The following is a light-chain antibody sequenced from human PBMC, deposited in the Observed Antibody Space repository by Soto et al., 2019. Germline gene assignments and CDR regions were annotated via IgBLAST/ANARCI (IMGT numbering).Light chain of an antibody. V-gene: IGLV2-8*01. CDR1: SSDVGGYNY. Sequence: QSALTQPPSASGSPGQSVTISCTGTSSDVGGYNYVSWYQHHPGKAPKLMIYEVSKRPSGVPDRFSGSKSGNTASLTVSGLQAEDEADYYGSSYACSNNFEVFGVGTKLTVL. CDR2: EVS. CDR3: SSYACSNNFEV. J-gene: IGLJ2*01.